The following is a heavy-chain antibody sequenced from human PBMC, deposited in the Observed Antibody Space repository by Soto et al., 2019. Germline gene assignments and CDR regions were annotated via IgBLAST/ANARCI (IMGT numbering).Heavy chain of an antibody. J-gene: IGHJ5*02. V-gene: IGHV3-74*01. CDR3: VRSRGYCSNGVCQTEELDP. D-gene: IGHD2-8*01. CDR2: INSDGSNT. CDR1: GFTFSTYW. Sequence: GGSLRLSCAASGFTFSTYWMHWVRQAPGKGLVWVSRINSDGSNTRYADSVKGRFTISRDNAKNTLYLQMNSLRVEDTAVYYCVRSRGYCSNGVCQTEELDPWGQGTLVTVSS.